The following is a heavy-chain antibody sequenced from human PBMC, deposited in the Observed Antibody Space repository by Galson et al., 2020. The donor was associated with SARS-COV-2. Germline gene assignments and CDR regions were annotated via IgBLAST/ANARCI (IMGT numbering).Heavy chain of an antibody. J-gene: IGHJ6*02. V-gene: IGHV1-2*02. CDR1: GYTFTDYY. CDR2: INPKSGGT. D-gene: IGHD3-9*01. Sequence: ASVKVSCKASGYTFTDYYIHWVRQAPGQGLAWMGWINPKSGGTNYAQKFEGRVTMTRDTSITTAYMELSRLRADDTAVYYCARLRYYDVLTGYIVDVWGQGTMVTVSS. CDR3: ARLRYYDVLTGYIVDV.